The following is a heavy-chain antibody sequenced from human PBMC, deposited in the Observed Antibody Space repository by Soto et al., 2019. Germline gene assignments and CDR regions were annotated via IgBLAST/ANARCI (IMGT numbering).Heavy chain of an antibody. D-gene: IGHD3-22*01. V-gene: IGHV3-30-3*01. Sequence: GGALRLSCAASGFTFSSYAMHWVRQAPGKGLEWVAVISYDGSNKYYADSVKGRFTISRDNSKNTLYLQMNSLRAEDTAVYYCARVNYYDSSGYYSPLDYWGQGTLVPVSS. CDR2: ISYDGSNK. CDR1: GFTFSSYA. CDR3: ARVNYYDSSGYYSPLDY. J-gene: IGHJ4*02.